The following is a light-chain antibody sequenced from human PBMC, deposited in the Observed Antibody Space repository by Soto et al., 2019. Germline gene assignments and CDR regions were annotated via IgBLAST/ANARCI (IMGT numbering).Light chain of an antibody. CDR2: DAS. V-gene: IGKV1-33*01. J-gene: IGKJ1*01. CDR3: QTDDNLGT. Sequence: DIQMTQSPSSLSASVGDRVTITCQASQDISNYLNWYQQKPGKAPKLLIYDASNLETGVPSRFSARRSGTNFTFTISSLQPEDIATYYCQTDDNLGTFGQGTKVEIK. CDR1: QDISNY.